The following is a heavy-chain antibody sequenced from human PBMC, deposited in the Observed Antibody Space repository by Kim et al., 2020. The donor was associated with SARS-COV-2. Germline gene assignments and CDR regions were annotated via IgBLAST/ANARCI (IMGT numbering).Heavy chain of an antibody. J-gene: IGHJ4*02. Sequence: GGSLRLSCAASGFTFSGSWMHWVRQTPGKGLVWVSRIKADGGSSYADSVKGRFTISRDDAQNTLFLHMNSLRAEDTAVYYCARDYYFSISHWGQGALVPGSS. V-gene: IGHV3-74*01. CDR3: ARDYYFSISH. CDR2: IKADGGS. D-gene: IGHD3-3*01. CDR1: GFTFSGSW.